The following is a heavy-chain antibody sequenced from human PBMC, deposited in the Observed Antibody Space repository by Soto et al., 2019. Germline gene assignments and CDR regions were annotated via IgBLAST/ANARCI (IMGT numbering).Heavy chain of an antibody. J-gene: IGHJ5*02. V-gene: IGHV3-23*01. CDR2: ISGPGGST. Sequence: EVQLLDSGGGLVQPGGSLRLSCEASGFIFSNYAMTWVRQAAGKGLEWVSSISGPGGSTYYADSVQGRFTISRDNSKNTLFLQMHSLRADDTALYFCARDERIAVAGTDTWGQGILVTVTS. CDR3: ARDERIAVAGTDT. CDR1: GFIFSNYA. D-gene: IGHD6-19*01.